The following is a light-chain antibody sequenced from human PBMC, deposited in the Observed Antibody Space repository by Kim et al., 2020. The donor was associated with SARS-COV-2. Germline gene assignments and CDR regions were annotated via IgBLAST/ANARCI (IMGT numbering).Light chain of an antibody. CDR3: CSFTSSSTVV. Sequence: GHSTTTSCTATSNDSGGYNYVAWYQHHPGKAPTLIITDVTKRPAGVSNRFAGSKSGNTASLTISGLQTEDEADYYCCSFTSSSTVVFGGGTQLTVL. V-gene: IGLV2-14*03. J-gene: IGLJ3*02. CDR2: DVT. CDR1: SNDSGGYNY.